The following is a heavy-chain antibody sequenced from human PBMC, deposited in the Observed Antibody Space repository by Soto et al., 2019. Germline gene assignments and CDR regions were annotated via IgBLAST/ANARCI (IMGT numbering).Heavy chain of an antibody. Sequence: QVQLVESGGGVVQPGRSLRLSCAASGFTFSSYAMHWVRQAPGKGLEWVAVISYDGSNKYYADSVNGRFTISRDNSKNTVDLQMHSLRAEDTAVYYCARGVPGLYSGSYYVGLAVDYFDYWGQRTLVTVSS. CDR3: ARGVPGLYSGSYYVGLAVDYFDY. CDR2: ISYDGSNK. CDR1: GFTFSSYA. V-gene: IGHV3-30-3*01. J-gene: IGHJ4*02. D-gene: IGHD1-26*01.